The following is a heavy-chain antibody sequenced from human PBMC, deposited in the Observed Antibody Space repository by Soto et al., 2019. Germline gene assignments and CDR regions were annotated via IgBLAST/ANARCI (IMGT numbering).Heavy chain of an antibody. J-gene: IGHJ6*02. CDR3: AGLGYCSSCSCSGLDV. Sequence: ASVKVSCKASGYTFTSYYMHWVRQAPGQGLEWMGIINPSGGSTSYAQKFQGRVTMTRDTSTSTVYMELSSLRSEDTAVYYCAGLGYCSSCSCSGLDVWGLGITVKVS. D-gene: IGHD2-15*01. V-gene: IGHV1-46*01. CDR1: GYTFTSYY. CDR2: INPSGGST.